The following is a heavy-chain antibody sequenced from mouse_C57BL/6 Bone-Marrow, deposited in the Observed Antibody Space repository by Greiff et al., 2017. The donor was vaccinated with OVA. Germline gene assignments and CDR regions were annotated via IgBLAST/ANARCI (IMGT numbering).Heavy chain of an antibody. V-gene: IGHV14-4*01. CDR2: IDPENGDT. Sequence: EVKLVESGAELVRPGASVKLSCTASGFNIKDDYMHWVKQRPEQGLEWIGWIDPENGDTEYASKFQGKATITADTSSNTAYLQLSSLTSEDTAVYYCTTYGNYGGMDYWGQGTSVTVSS. J-gene: IGHJ4*01. CDR3: TTYGNYGGMDY. D-gene: IGHD2-1*01. CDR1: GFNIKDDY.